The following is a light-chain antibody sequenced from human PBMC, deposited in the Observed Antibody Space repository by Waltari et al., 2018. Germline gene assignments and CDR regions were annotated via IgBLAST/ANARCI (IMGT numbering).Light chain of an antibody. CDR1: SSDVGGYNY. CDR2: DVS. CDR3: CSYAGSYTEV. Sequence: QSALTQPRSVSGSPGQSVTISCTGTSSDVGGYNYVSWYQQHPGKAPKLMIYDVSKRPSGVPVRCSGSKSGNTASLTISGLQAEDEADYYCCSYAGSYTEVFGTGTKVTVL. V-gene: IGLV2-11*01. J-gene: IGLJ1*01.